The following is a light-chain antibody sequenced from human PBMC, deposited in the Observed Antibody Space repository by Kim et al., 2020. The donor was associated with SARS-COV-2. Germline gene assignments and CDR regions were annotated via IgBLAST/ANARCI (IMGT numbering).Light chain of an antibody. J-gene: IGKJ1*01. CDR2: GAS. CDR1: QSVSSN. CDR3: QQYNNWWT. V-gene: IGKV3-15*01. Sequence: SVTPGDMACLSCRARQSVSSNLAWYQQKPGQAPRLLIYGASTRATGIPARFSGSGSGTEFTLTISSLQSEDFAVYYCQQYNNWWTFGQGTKVDIK.